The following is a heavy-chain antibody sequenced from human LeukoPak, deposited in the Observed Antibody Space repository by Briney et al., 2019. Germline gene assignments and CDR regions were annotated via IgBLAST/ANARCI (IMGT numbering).Heavy chain of an antibody. CDR3: AREMGVVTAHGIDV. V-gene: IGHV4-39*02. J-gene: IGHJ6*02. Sequence: SETLSLTCIVSGVSISSISSNNYHWGWIRQPPGKGLEWIGSIYYSGSTYYNPSLKSRVTISVDTSKNQFSLRLSSVTAADTALYYCAREMGVVTAHGIDVWGQGTTVTVSS. CDR1: GVSISSISSNNYH. D-gene: IGHD4-23*01. CDR2: IYYSGST.